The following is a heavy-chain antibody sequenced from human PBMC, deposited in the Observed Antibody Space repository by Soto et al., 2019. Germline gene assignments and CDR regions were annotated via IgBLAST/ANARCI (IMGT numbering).Heavy chain of an antibody. CDR1: GASVAGGSYY. D-gene: IGHD5-12*01. J-gene: IGHJ5*02. Sequence: QVQLRGSGPGLVKPSQTLSLTCSVSGASVAGGSYYWCWVRQPPGKGLEWIGYIPSRGRPFYNPSLTSRGTISADTSKNQLSLQLTSVTAADTAVYYCARDTYSGYDFGLWGQGTLVTISS. CDR2: IPSRGRP. V-gene: IGHV4-30-4*01. CDR3: ARDTYSGYDFGL.